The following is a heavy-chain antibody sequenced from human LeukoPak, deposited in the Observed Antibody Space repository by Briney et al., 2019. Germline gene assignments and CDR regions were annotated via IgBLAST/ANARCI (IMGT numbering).Heavy chain of an antibody. J-gene: IGHJ4*02. Sequence: SETLSLTCTVSGGSISSYYWSWIRQPPGKGLEWIGYIYYSGSTNYNPSLKSRVTISVDTSKNQFSLKLSSVTAADTAVYYCATEGPDYGRRWIDYWGQGTLVTVSS. V-gene: IGHV4-59*08. CDR3: ATEGPDYGRRWIDY. D-gene: IGHD4-17*01. CDR2: IYYSGST. CDR1: GGSISSYY.